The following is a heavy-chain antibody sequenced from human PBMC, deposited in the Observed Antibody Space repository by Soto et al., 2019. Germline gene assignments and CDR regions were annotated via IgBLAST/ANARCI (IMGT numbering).Heavy chain of an antibody. CDR2: ISGSGDST. CDR3: TRDGRYSGYPPPAF. J-gene: IGHJ4*02. CDR1: GFTFSSYA. Sequence: PGGSLRLSCAASGFTFSSYAMSWVRQAPGKGLEWVSAISGSGDSTYYAASVKGRFSISRDDSKSIAYLQMNSLKTEDTAVYYCTRDGRYSGYPPPAFWGQGTLVTVSS. D-gene: IGHD5-12*01. V-gene: IGHV3-23*01.